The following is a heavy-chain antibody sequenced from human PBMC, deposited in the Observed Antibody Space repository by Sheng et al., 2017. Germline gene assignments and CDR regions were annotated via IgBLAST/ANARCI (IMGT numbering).Heavy chain of an antibody. J-gene: IGHJ5*02. CDR3: ARGRTITNWFDP. V-gene: IGHV1-69*05. Sequence: QVHLVQSGAEVKKPGSSVKVSCKASGGTFSNYAINWVRQAPGQGLEWMGGFIPIFGTTKYAQKFQGRVSITTDDSTNTAYMDLGSLRSDDTAVYYCARGRTITNWFDPWGQEPSSSSPQ. CDR2: FIPIFGTT. D-gene: IGHD1-20*01. CDR1: GGTFSNYA.